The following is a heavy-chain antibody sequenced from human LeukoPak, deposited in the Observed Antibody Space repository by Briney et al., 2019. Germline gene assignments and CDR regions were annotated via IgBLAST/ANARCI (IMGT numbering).Heavy chain of an antibody. J-gene: IGHJ5*02. D-gene: IGHD3-22*01. CDR2: ISWSSGSI. Sequence: GGSLRLSCAASGFTFDDYAMHWVRQAPGKGLEWVSGISWSSGSIGYADSVKGRFTISRDNAKNSLYLQMNSLRAEDTALYYCAKDMAPRAYYYDSSGYYPWGQGTLVTVSS. CDR1: GFTFDDYA. V-gene: IGHV3-9*01. CDR3: AKDMAPRAYYYDSSGYYP.